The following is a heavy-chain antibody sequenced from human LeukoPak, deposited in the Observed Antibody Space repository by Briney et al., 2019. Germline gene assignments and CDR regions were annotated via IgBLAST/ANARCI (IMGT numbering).Heavy chain of an antibody. J-gene: IGHJ4*02. V-gene: IGHV3-23*01. CDR3: ATAGYGDYFDY. CDR1: GFTFSSYA. Sequence: GGSLRLSCAASGFTFSSYAMSWVRQAPGKGLEWVSAISGSGGSTYYADSVKGRFTISRDNSKNTLYLQMNSPRAEDTAVYYCATAGYGDYFDYWGQGTLVTVSS. CDR2: ISGSGGST. D-gene: IGHD4-17*01.